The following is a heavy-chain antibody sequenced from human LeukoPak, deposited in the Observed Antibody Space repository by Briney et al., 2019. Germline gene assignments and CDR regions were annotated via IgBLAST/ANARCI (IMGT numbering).Heavy chain of an antibody. CDR3: AVLYDSSGYFRGAFDI. J-gene: IGHJ3*02. Sequence: ASVKVSCKASGYTFTGYYMHWVRQAPGQGLEWMGWINPNSVGTNYAQKFQGRVTMTRDTSISTAYMELSRLRSDDPAVYYCAVLYDSSGYFRGAFDIWRQGTMVTVSS. CDR1: GYTFTGYY. V-gene: IGHV1-2*02. D-gene: IGHD3-22*01. CDR2: INPNSVGT.